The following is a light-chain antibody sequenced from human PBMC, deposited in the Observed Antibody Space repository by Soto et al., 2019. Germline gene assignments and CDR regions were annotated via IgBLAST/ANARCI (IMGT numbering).Light chain of an antibody. V-gene: IGKV1-5*03. CDR2: KAS. J-gene: IGKJ2*01. CDR3: QQDNSFSVT. CDR1: QSISSW. Sequence: DIQMTQSPSTLSASVGDRVTITCRASQSISSWLAWYQQKPGKAPKLLIYKASSLESGVPSRFSGSGSGTEFTLTISSLHPDDFAPYYCQQDNSFSVTFGQGTKLEMK.